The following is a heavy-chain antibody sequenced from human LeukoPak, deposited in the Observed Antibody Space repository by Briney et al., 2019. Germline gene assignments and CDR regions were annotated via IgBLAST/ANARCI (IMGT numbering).Heavy chain of an antibody. D-gene: IGHD1-26*01. CDR2: ILYDGTNK. J-gene: IGHJ4*02. CDR3: ARGRGATGY. V-gene: IGHV3-30*02. Sequence: GGSLRLSCAASGFTFSSFGMHWVRQAPGQGLEWVAFILYDGTNKYYADSVKGRFTISRDNSKNTLYLQMNSLRAEDTAVYYCARGRGATGYWGQGTLVTVSS. CDR1: GFTFSSFG.